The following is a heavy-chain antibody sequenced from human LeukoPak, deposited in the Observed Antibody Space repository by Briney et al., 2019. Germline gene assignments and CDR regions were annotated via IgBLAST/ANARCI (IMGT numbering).Heavy chain of an antibody. Sequence: SQTLSLTCAVSGGSISSGGYSWSWIRQPPGKGLEWIGYIYHSGSTYYNPSLKSRDTISVDRSKNQFSLKLSSVTAADTAVYYCARGDYDFWSGQGPWFDPWGQGTLVTVSS. J-gene: IGHJ5*02. CDR2: IYHSGST. D-gene: IGHD3-3*01. CDR1: GGSISSGGYS. CDR3: ARGDYDFWSGQGPWFDP. V-gene: IGHV4-30-2*01.